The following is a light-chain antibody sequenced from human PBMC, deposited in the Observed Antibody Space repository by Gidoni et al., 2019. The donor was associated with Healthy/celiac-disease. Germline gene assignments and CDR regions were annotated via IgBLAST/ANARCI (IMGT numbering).Light chain of an antibody. V-gene: IGKV1-39*01. J-gene: IGKJ1*01. CDR1: QSISSY. CDR2: AAS. Sequence: DIQMTQSPSSLSASVGDRVTITCQASQSISSYLNWYQQKPGKAPKLLIYAASSLQSGVPSRFSGSGSGADFTLTINSLQPEDFATYYCQQSYSTLWTFGQGTKVEIK. CDR3: QQSYSTLWT.